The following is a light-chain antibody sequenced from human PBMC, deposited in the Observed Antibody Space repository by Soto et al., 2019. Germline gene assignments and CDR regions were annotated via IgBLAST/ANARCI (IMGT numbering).Light chain of an antibody. J-gene: IGLJ1*01. Sequence: QSVLTQPPSASGTPGQRVTISCSGSSSNIGSNTVNWYQQLPGTAPKLLIYSNNQRPSGVPDRFSGSKSGTSASLAISGLQSEDEADYYCAACDDSLNGVYVFGTGTKVPGL. CDR1: SSNIGSNT. CDR3: AACDDSLNGVYV. V-gene: IGLV1-44*01. CDR2: SNN.